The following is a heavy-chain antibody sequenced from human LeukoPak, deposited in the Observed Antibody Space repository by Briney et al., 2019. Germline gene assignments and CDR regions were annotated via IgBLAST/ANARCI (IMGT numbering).Heavy chain of an antibody. J-gene: IGHJ4*02. CDR1: GFTFEHYA. Sequence: GGSLRLSCAASGFTFEHYAMNWVRQAPGKGLEWVSLVSGNGGSTYYADSVKGRFTISRDNNINSLYLQMNSLRAEDTALYYCAKDISSSGEDYWGQGTLVTVSS. D-gene: IGHD6-19*01. V-gene: IGHV3-43*02. CDR2: VSGNGGST. CDR3: AKDISSSGEDY.